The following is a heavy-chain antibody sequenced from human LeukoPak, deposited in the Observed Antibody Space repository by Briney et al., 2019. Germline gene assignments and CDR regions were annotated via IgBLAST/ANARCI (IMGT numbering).Heavy chain of an antibody. D-gene: IGHD1-26*01. J-gene: IGHJ6*03. CDR1: GFTFSSYG. Sequence: GGSLRLSCAASGFTFSSYGMHWVRQAPGKGLEWVAFIRYDGSNKYYADSVKGRFTISRDNSRNTLYLQMKSLRTEDTAVYYCAKDYGWEASYYYYYMDVWGKGTTVTISS. CDR2: IRYDGSNK. CDR3: AKDYGWEASYYYYYMDV. V-gene: IGHV3-30*02.